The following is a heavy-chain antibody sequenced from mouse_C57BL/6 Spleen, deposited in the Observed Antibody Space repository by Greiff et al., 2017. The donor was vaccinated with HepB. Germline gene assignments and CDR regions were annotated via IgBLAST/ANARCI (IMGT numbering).Heavy chain of an antibody. V-gene: IGHV1-52*01. CDR1: GYTFTSYW. CDR2: IDPSDSET. Sequence: QVQLQQPGAELVRPGSSVKLSCKASGYTFTSYWMHWVKQRPIQGLEWIGNIDPSDSETHYNQKFKDKATLTVDKSSSTAYMQLSSLTSEDSAVYYGASGGIIYYGNYGAMDYWGQGTSVTVSS. D-gene: IGHD2-1*01. CDR3: ASGGIIYYGNYGAMDY. J-gene: IGHJ4*01.